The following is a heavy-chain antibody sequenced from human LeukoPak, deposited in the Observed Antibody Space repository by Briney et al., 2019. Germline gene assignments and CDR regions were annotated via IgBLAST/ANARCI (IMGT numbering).Heavy chain of an antibody. Sequence: PGGSLRLSCAASGFTFDDYGMSWVRQAPGKGLEWVSGINWNGGSTGYADSVKGRFTISRDDAKNSLYLQMNSLRAEDTALYHCARDIHDFWSGYRDYWGQGTLVTVSS. CDR1: GFTFDDYG. CDR2: INWNGGST. V-gene: IGHV3-20*01. J-gene: IGHJ4*02. CDR3: ARDIHDFWSGYRDY. D-gene: IGHD3-3*01.